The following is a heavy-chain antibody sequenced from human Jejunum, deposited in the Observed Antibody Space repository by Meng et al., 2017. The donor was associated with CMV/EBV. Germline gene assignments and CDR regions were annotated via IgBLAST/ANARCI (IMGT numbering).Heavy chain of an antibody. D-gene: IGHD4-11*01. CDR1: GGSIGSSTYY. Sequence: GGSIGSSTYYWGWIRQPPGKGLECIGTISYSGSTYYNPSLKSRVTISVDTSKNRFSLRRSSVTAADTAVYYCARDRDVNYGLFDYWGQGTLVTVSS. CDR3: ARDRDVNYGLFDY. CDR2: ISYSGST. J-gene: IGHJ4*02. V-gene: IGHV4-39*07.